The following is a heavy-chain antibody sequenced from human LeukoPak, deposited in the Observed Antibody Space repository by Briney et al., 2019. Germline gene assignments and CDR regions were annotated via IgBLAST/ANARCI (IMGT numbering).Heavy chain of an antibody. V-gene: IGHV1-2*02. CDR3: ARDHPRASGSYLGAFDI. Sequence: ASVKVSCKASGYTFTGYYMHWVRQAPGQGLEWMGWINPNSGGTNYAQKFQGRVTMTRDTSISTAYMELSRLRSDDTAVYYCARDHPRASGSYLGAFDIWGQGTMVTVSS. CDR2: INPNSGGT. CDR1: GYTFTGYY. D-gene: IGHD1-26*01. J-gene: IGHJ3*02.